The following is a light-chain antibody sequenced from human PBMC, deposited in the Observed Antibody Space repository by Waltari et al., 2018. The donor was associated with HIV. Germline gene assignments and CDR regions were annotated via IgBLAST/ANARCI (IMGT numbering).Light chain of an antibody. CDR1: SRDVGGYNY. CDR2: EVS. J-gene: IGLJ1*01. Sequence: QSALTQPPSASGSPGQSVTISCTGTSRDVGGYNYVSWYQLHPGKAPKLMIYEVSKRPSGVPDRFSGSTSGNPASRTVSGLQSEDEADYFCASYAGSANVFGTGTKVTVL. V-gene: IGLV2-8*01. CDR3: ASYAGSANV.